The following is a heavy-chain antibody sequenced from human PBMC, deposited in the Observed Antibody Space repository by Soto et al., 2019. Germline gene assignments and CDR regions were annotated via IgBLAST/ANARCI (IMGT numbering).Heavy chain of an antibody. CDR2: ISAYNGNT. Sequence: SVKVSCKASGCPFTSYGIIWVRQAPGQGLEWMGWISAYNGNTNYAQKLQGRVTMTTDTSTSTAYMELRSLRSDDTVVYYCARVGGRSSSWLVYYYYGMDVWGQGTTVTVSS. CDR1: GCPFTSYG. CDR3: ARVGGRSSSWLVYYYYGMDV. D-gene: IGHD6-13*01. J-gene: IGHJ6*02. V-gene: IGHV1-18*01.